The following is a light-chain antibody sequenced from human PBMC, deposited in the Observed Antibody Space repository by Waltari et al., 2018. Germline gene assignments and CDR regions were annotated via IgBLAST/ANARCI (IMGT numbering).Light chain of an antibody. J-gene: IGKJ2*01. CDR1: QSVSSTSS. Sequence: EIVLTQSPGTLSLSPGERATLSCRSSQSVSSTSSLAWYQQKVGQAPSLLIFNAYTMAAGIPDRFSGGGSGTDFTLTISKLEPEDFAVYYCQHYDSSPPRYTFGQGTKLEIK. CDR2: NAY. V-gene: IGKV3-20*01. CDR3: QHYDSSPPRYT.